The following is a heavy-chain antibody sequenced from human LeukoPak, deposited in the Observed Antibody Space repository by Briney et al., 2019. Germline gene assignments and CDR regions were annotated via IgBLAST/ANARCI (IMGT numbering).Heavy chain of an antibody. CDR3: ARGDVLRLLYPSTRGNWFDP. V-gene: IGHV4-34*01. J-gene: IGHJ5*02. CDR2: INHSGST. CDR1: GGTFSGYY. Sequence: SESLSLTREGLGGTFSGYYWSWIRQPPGKGLKWIGEINHSGSTNYNPSLKSRVTISVDTSKNQFSLKLSSVTAADTAVYYCARGDVLRLLYPSTRGNWFDPWGQGTLVTVSS. D-gene: IGHD2/OR15-2a*01.